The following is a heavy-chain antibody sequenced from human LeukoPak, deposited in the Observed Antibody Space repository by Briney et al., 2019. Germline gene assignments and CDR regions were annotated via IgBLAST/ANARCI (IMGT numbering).Heavy chain of an antibody. J-gene: IGHJ4*02. V-gene: IGHV1-69*13. Sequence: ASVKVSCKASGGTFSSYAISWVPQAPGQGLEWMGGIIPIFGTANYAQKFQGRVTITADESTSTAYMELSSLRSEDTAVYYCARDHCSGGSCSDYWGQGTLVTVSS. CDR1: GGTFSSYA. D-gene: IGHD2-15*01. CDR2: IIPIFGTA. CDR3: ARDHCSGGSCSDY.